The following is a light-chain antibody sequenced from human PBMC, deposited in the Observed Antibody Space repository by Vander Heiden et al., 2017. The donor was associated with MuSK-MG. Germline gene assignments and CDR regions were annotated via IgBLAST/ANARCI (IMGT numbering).Light chain of an antibody. CDR2: RSN. CDR1: SSNIGSNY. Sequence: QSVLTQPPSASGTPGQRVTISCTGSSSNIGSNYVYWYQHLPGTAPKLLIYRSNQRPSGVPDRFSGSKSGTSASMAISGLQSEEEADYYCAAWDDSLNGHVVFGGGTKLTVL. CDR3: AAWDDSLNGHVV. J-gene: IGLJ2*01. V-gene: IGLV1-47*01.